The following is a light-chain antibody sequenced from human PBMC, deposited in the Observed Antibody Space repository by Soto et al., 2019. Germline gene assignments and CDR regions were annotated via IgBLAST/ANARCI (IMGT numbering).Light chain of an antibody. CDR1: SSDVGDYNY. CDR2: DVS. Sequence: QCALTQPASVSGSPGQSITISCTGTSSDVGDYNYVSWYQQHPGKAPKLMIYDVSNRPSGVSNRFTGSKSGNTASLTISGLQAEDEADYYCSSYTSSSTLVFGGGTKLTVL. CDR3: SSYTSSSTLV. V-gene: IGLV2-14*01. J-gene: IGLJ3*02.